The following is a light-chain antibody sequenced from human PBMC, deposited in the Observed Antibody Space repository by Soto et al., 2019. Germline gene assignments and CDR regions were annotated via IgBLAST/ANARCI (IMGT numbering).Light chain of an antibody. CDR3: QQYGSSLRT. CDR2: GAS. CDR1: QSVSSSY. Sequence: EIVLRQSPGTLSLSPGERATLSCRASQSVSSSYLAWYQQKPGQAPRLLIYGASSRATGIPDRFSGSGSGTDFTLTISRLEPEDFAVYYCQQYGSSLRTFGQGTKVDI. V-gene: IGKV3-20*01. J-gene: IGKJ1*01.